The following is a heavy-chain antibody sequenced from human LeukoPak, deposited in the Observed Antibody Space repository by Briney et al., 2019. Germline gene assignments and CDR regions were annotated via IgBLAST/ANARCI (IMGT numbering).Heavy chain of an antibody. CDR1: GFTFSSYG. D-gene: IGHD2-8*01. CDR2: IRYDGSNK. Sequence: GGSLRLSCAASGFTFSSYGMHWVRQAPGKGLEWVAFIRYDGSNKYYADSVKGRFTIPRDNSKNTLYLQMNSLRAEDTAVYYCAKDPVYHRPRYYMDVWGKGTTVTVSS. J-gene: IGHJ6*03. V-gene: IGHV3-30*02. CDR3: AKDPVYHRPRYYMDV.